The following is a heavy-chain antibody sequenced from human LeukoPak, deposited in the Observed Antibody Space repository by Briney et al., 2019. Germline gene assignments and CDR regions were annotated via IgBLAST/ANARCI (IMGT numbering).Heavy chain of an antibody. V-gene: IGHV3-30*02. D-gene: IGHD2-2*01. CDR1: GFTFSSYG. CDR2: IRYDGSNK. CDR3: AKGYCSSTSCYSDQSYYYYMDV. J-gene: IGHJ6*03. Sequence: GGSLRLSCAASGFTFSSYGMHWVRQAPGKGLEWVAFIRYDGSNKYYADSVKGRFTISRDNSKNTLYLQMNSLRAEDTAVYYCAKGYCSSTSCYSDQSYYYYMDVWGKGTTVTISS.